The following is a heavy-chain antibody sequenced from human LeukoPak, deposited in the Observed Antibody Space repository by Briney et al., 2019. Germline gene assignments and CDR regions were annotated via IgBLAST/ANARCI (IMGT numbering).Heavy chain of an antibody. CDR2: IGSGGSP. D-gene: IGHD5-18*01. CDR1: GFTFSSYA. J-gene: IGHJ4*02. V-gene: IGHV3-23*01. Sequence: GGSLRLSCAASGFTFSSYAMSWVRQAPGKGLEWVSAIGSGGSPHYADSVKGRFTISRDNSRNTVYLQINRLRADDTAVYYCGKTTVGYSSGQKPAWPVDYWGQGTLVTVSS. CDR3: GKTTVGYSSGQKPAWPVDY.